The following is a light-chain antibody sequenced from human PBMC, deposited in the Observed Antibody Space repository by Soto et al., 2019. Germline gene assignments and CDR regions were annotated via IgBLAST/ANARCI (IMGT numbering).Light chain of an antibody. CDR3: CSYAGSGTLV. CDR2: EGS. V-gene: IGLV2-23*01. J-gene: IGLJ3*02. Sequence: QSALTQPASVSGSPGQSITISCTGTSSDVGSYNLVSWYQQHPGKAPKLMIYEGSKRPSGVSNRFSGSKSGYTASLTISGLQAEDEDDYYCCSYAGSGTLVFGGGTKLTVL. CDR1: SSDVGSYNL.